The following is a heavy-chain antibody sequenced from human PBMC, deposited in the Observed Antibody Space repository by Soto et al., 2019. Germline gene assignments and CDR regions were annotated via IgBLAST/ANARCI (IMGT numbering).Heavy chain of an antibody. J-gene: IGHJ4*02. Sequence: ASVKVSCKTSGYNFTIYGISWVRQAPGQGLEWMGWISAYNGKTNYGQKFQGRVTMTTDTSTSTAYMDLRSLRSDDTAVYYCARDWRTASIYLDYWSQGTLVTVSS. CDR2: ISAYNGKT. D-gene: IGHD1-1*01. V-gene: IGHV1-18*01. CDR1: GYNFTIYG. CDR3: ARDWRTASIYLDY.